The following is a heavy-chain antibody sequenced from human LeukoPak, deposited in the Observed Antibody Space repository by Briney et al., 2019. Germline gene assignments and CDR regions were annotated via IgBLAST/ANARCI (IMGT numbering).Heavy chain of an antibody. V-gene: IGHV3-66*01. CDR3: ARDRPGSYYFDY. D-gene: IGHD3-10*01. CDR1: GFTVSSNY. J-gene: IGHJ4*02. Sequence: PGGSLILSCAASGFTVSSNYMSWVRQAPGKGLEWVSVFHGGGETYYADSVKGRFAMSRDNSKNMLYLQMNSLRIEDTAVYYCARDRPGSYYFDYWGQGTLVTVSS. CDR2: FHGGGET.